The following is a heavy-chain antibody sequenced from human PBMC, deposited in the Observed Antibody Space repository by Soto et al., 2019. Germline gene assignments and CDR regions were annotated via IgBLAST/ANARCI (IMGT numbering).Heavy chain of an antibody. D-gene: IGHD3-22*01. CDR3: ARSKYYYDTSDYLDY. Sequence: GGSLRLSCAASGFIFSSDAMHWVRQAPGKGLEWVAVISYHGNDKYYADSVKGRFTISRDNSKNTLYLQMNSPRAEDTAVYFCARSKYYYDTSDYLDYWGQGTLVTVSS. CDR2: ISYHGNDK. J-gene: IGHJ4*02. CDR1: GFIFSSDA. V-gene: IGHV3-30-3*01.